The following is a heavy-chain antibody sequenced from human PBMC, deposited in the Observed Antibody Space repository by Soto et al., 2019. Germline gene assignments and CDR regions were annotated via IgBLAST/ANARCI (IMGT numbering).Heavy chain of an antibody. D-gene: IGHD4-4*01. CDR2: FDPEDGET. J-gene: IGHJ6*02. V-gene: IGHV1-24*01. Sequence: ASVKVSCKVSGYTLTELSMHWVRQAPGKGLEWMGGFDPEDGETIYAQKFQGRVTMTEDTSTDTAYMELSSLRSDDTAVYYCARWRLKKTTRELYYYYGMDFSGQGTTVTVSS. CDR1: GYTLTELS. CDR3: ARWRLKKTTRELYYYYGMDF.